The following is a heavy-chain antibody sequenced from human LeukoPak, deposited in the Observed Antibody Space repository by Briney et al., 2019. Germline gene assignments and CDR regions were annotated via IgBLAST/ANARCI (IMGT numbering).Heavy chain of an antibody. D-gene: IGHD6-19*01. CDR2: MNPDSGNT. V-gene: IGHV1-8*01. J-gene: IGHJ6*02. Sequence: GASVKVSCKASGYTFTSYDINWVRQATGQGLEWMGWMNPDSGNTDNAQKFQGRVTMTRNTSISTAYMELSSLRSEDTAVYYCAREMDTLAYSSSGYGMDVWGQGTTVTVSS. CDR3: AREMDTLAYSSSGYGMDV. CDR1: GYTFTSYD.